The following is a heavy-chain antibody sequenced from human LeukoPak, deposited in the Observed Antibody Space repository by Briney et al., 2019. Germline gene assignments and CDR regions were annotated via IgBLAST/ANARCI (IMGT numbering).Heavy chain of an antibody. J-gene: IGHJ4*02. V-gene: IGHV3-74*01. Sequence: GGSLRLSCAASGFTFTRYWMHWVRQAPGKGLVWVSRIDSDGSATSYADSVKGRFTISRDNAKNTLYLQMNSLRAEDTAVYYCARVGGSGSLYYFDYWGQGTLVTVSS. D-gene: IGHD3-10*01. CDR2: IDSDGSAT. CDR1: GFTFTRYW. CDR3: ARVGGSGSLYYFDY.